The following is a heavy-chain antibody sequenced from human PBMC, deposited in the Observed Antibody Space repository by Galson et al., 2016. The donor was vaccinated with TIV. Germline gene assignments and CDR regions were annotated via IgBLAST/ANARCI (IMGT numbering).Heavy chain of an antibody. CDR1: GDSISTSRNY. CDR3: ARDQGRIFGLVIPHYLDY. J-gene: IGHJ4*02. CDR2: IFHSGST. Sequence: ETLSLTCRVSGDSISTSRNYWGWIRQPPGKGLEWIGTIFHSGSTYYNPSLKSRVTISVDTSKNQFALKLISVTAADTAVYYCARDQGRIFGLVIPHYLDYWGQGTLVSVSS. V-gene: IGHV4-39*06. D-gene: IGHD3/OR15-3a*01.